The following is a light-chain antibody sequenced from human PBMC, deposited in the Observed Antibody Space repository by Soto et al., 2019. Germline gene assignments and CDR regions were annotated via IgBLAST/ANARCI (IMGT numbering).Light chain of an antibody. CDR1: QSISSY. V-gene: IGKV1-39*01. J-gene: IGKJ1*01. CDR2: AAS. Sequence: DIQMTQSPSSRSASAGERVTITCRASQSISSYLNWYQQKPGKAPKLLIYAASSLQSGVPSRFSGSGSGTDFTLTISSLQPEDFATYYCQQSYSTPWTFGQGTRWIS. CDR3: QQSYSTPWT.